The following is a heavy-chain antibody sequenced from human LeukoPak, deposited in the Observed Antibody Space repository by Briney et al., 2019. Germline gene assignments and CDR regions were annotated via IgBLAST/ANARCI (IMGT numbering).Heavy chain of an antibody. D-gene: IGHD6-19*01. CDR2: ISSSCNYI. Sequence: EAGGSLRLSCAASGFTFSTYSMNWVRQAPGKGLEWVSSISSSCNYIHYADSLKGRFTISRDNAENSLYLQMNSLRAEDTAVYYCARAAVAGPGDVWGQGTTVTVPS. CDR3: ARAAVAGPGDV. V-gene: IGHV3-21*01. CDR1: GFTFSTYS. J-gene: IGHJ6*02.